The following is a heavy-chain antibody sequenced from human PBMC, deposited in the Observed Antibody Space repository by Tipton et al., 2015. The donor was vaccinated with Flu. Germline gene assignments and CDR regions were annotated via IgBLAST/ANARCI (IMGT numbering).Heavy chain of an antibody. CDR2: IRQDGNEK. CDR3: AIIVATGWYWVN. D-gene: IGHD6-19*01. CDR1: GFTFTDYW. J-gene: IGHJ1*01. Sequence: LSLTCAASGFTFTDYWMAWVRQAPGKGLEWVANIRQDGNEKYHAGAVKGRFTISRDNSQNTLSLQMNGLRGDDTAVYYCAIIVATGWYWVNWGQGTLVTVSS. V-gene: IGHV3-7*03.